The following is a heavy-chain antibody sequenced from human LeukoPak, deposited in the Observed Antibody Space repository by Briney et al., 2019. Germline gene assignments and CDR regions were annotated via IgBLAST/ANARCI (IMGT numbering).Heavy chain of an antibody. CDR2: INAGNGNT. Sequence: ASVKASCKASGYTFTSYAMHWVRQAPGQRLEWMGWINAGNGNTNSAPKLQGRVTMTTDTSTSTAHMELRSLTSDDTAVYYCARDERARDFGAAGYFDYWGQGTLVTVSS. D-gene: IGHD4-17*01. J-gene: IGHJ4*02. V-gene: IGHV1-3*01. CDR1: GYTFTSYA. CDR3: ARDERARDFGAAGYFDY.